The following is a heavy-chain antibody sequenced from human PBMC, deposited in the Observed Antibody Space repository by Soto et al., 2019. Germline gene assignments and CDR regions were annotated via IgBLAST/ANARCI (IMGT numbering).Heavy chain of an antibody. D-gene: IGHD6-19*01. CDR3: AAGWLPLDY. CDR1: GFTFSSYG. CDR2: ISYDGSNK. J-gene: IGHJ4*02. V-gene: IGHV3-30*03. Sequence: GGSLRLSCAASGFTFSSYGMHWVRQAPGKGLEWVAVISYDGSNKYYADSVKGRFTISRDNSKNTLYLQMNSLRAEDTAVYYCAAGWLPLDYWGQGTLVTVSS.